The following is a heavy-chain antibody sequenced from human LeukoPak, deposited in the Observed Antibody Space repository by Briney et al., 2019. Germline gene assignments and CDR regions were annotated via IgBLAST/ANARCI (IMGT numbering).Heavy chain of an antibody. V-gene: IGHV1-3*01. CDR2: INGGNGNT. CDR1: GYTFTDYA. D-gene: IGHD1-26*01. J-gene: IGHJ4*02. CDR3: ARVAGAPVGY. Sequence: GASVKVSCKASGYTFTDYAMHWMRQAPGQRLEWMGWINGGNGNTKYSQKFQGRVTVTRNTSISTAYMELSSLRSEDTAVYYCARVAGAPVGYWGQGTLVTVSS.